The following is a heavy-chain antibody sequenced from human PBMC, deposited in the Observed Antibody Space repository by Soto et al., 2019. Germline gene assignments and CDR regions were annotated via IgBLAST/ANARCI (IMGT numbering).Heavy chain of an antibody. CDR2: LYYGRSA. Sequence: QVQLQESGPGLVKPSETLSLTCAVSGDSISSYYCMWIRQPPGKGLESIGYLYYGRSANYNPSLERRVTLSVDTSTNLCSLKLCAMAAADPAVYYCALRSMAVVPEYWGQGTLVTGSS. CDR1: GDSISSYY. J-gene: IGHJ4*02. D-gene: IGHD3-22*01. V-gene: IGHV4-59*01. CDR3: ALRSMAVVPEY.